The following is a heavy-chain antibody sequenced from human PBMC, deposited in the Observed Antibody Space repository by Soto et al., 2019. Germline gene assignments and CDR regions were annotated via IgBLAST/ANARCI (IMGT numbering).Heavy chain of an antibody. CDR3: ATSPSYPVHFDY. J-gene: IGHJ4*02. CDR1: GFTFSSYG. Sequence: QVQLVESGGGVVQPGRSLRLSCAASGFTFSSYGMHWVRQAPGKGLEWVAVISYDGSNKYYADSVKGRFTISRDNSKNTLYLQMTGLSAEDTAVYYCATSPSYPVHFDYWRQGTLVTVSS. D-gene: IGHD1-26*01. V-gene: IGHV3-30*03. CDR2: ISYDGSNK.